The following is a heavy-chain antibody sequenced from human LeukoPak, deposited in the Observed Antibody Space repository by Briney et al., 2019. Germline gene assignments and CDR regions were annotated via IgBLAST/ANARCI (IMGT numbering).Heavy chain of an antibody. CDR1: GGSISSYY. CDR3: ARASYYDPPRAYYYYMDV. CDR2: IFTSGST. Sequence: PSETLSLTCTVSGGSISSYYWSWIRQPPGRGLEWIGYIFTSGSTNYNPSLKSRVTISVDTSKNQLSLKLSSVTAAVTAVYYCARASYYDPPRAYYYYMDVWGKGTTVTVSS. J-gene: IGHJ6*03. D-gene: IGHD3-3*01. V-gene: IGHV4-4*09.